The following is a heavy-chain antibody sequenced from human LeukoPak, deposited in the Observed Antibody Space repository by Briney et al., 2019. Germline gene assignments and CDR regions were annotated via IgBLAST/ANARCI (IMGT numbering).Heavy chain of an antibody. J-gene: IGHJ5*02. CDR2: ISGSGGST. D-gene: IGHD2-15*01. CDR1: GFIFSSYE. V-gene: IGHV3-23*01. CDR3: AKDSLYCSGGSCYSGWFDP. Sequence: PGGSLRLSCAASGFIFSSYEMNWVRQAPGKGLEWVSAISGSGGSTYYADSVKGRFTISRDNSKNTLYLQMNSLRAEDTAVYYCAKDSLYCSGGSCYSGWFDPWGQGTLVTVSS.